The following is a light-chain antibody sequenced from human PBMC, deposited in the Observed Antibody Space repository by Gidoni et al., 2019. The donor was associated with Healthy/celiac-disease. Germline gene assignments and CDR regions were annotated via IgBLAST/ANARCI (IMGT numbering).Light chain of an antibody. CDR3: QQYYSYPPYT. Sequence: IRITQSPSSLSASTGDRVTITCRASQGISSYLAWYQQKPGKAPKLLIYAASTLQSGVPSRFSGSGSGTDFTLTISCLQSEDFATYYCQQYYSYPPYTFXXXTKLEIK. CDR2: AAS. V-gene: IGKV1-8*01. J-gene: IGKJ2*01. CDR1: QGISSY.